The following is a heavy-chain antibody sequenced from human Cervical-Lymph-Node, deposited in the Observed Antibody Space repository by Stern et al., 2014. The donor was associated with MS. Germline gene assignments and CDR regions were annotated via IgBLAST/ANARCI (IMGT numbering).Heavy chain of an antibody. CDR1: GFTFSSYA. V-gene: IGHV3-23*04. CDR3: ANKIDYYDSSGPPCFDY. D-gene: IGHD3-22*01. CDR2: ISGSGGST. Sequence: VQLVESGGGLVQPGGSLRLSCAASGFTFSSYAMSWVRQAPGKGLEWVSAISGSGGSTYYADSVKGRFTISRDNSKNTLYLQMNSLRAEDTAVYYCANKIDYYDSSGPPCFDYWGQGTLVTVSS. J-gene: IGHJ4*02.